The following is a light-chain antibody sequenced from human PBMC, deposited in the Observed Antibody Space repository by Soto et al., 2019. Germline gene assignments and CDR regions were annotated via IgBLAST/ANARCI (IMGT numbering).Light chain of an antibody. V-gene: IGLV2-23*02. CDR1: SSDVGSYNL. J-gene: IGLJ2*01. CDR2: EVN. Sequence: QSVLTQPASVSGSPGQSITISCTGTSSDVGSYNLVSWYQQHPGKAPKFMIFEVNKRPSGVSNRFSGSKSGNTASLTISGLQAEDEADYYCCSYAGSSTLVFGGGTKLTVL. CDR3: CSYAGSSTLV.